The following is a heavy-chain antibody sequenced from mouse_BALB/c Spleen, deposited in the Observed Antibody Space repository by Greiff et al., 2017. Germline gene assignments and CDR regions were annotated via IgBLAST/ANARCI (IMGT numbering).Heavy chain of an antibody. CDR2: IYPGDGST. Sequence: QVQLKESGPELVKPGASVKMSCKASGYTFTSYYIHWVKQRPGQGLEWIGWIYPGDGSTKYNEKFKGKTTLTADKSSSTAYMLLSSLTSEDSAIYFCAPYYGNSAWFAYWGQGTLVTVSA. J-gene: IGHJ3*01. CDR3: APYYGNSAWFAY. V-gene: IGHV1S56*01. D-gene: IGHD2-10*01. CDR1: GYTFTSYY.